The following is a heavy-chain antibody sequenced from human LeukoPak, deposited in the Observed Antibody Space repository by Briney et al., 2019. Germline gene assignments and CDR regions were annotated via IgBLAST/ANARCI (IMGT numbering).Heavy chain of an antibody. CDR3: ARHVRGWPSDY. V-gene: IGHV5-51*01. D-gene: IGHD6-19*01. CDR1: GYSFTSYW. CDR2: ISPSDSDT. Sequence: GESLKISCKGSGYSFTSYWIGWVRQMPGKGLEWMGIISPSDSDTKYSPSFQGHVTISADKSISTAYLQWSSLKASDTAMYYCARHVRGWPSDYWGQGTLVTVSS. J-gene: IGHJ4*02.